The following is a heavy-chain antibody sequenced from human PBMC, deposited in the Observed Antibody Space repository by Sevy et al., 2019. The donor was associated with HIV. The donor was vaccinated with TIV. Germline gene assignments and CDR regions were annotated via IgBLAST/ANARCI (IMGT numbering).Heavy chain of an antibody. CDR2: ISSSGSTI. Sequence: GGSLRLSCAASGFTFSDYYMTWIRQAPGKGLEWVSYISSSGSTIHYADSVKGRFTISRDNAKNSLYLQMNSLRAEDTAVYYCAREDIATTRGPFDYWGQGTLVTGSS. D-gene: IGHD1-1*01. J-gene: IGHJ4*02. V-gene: IGHV3-11*01. CDR3: AREDIATTRGPFDY. CDR1: GFTFSDYY.